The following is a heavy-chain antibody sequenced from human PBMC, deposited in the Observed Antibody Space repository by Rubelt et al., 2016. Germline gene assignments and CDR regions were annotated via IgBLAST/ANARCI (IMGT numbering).Heavy chain of an antibody. CDR3: ARSYCSGGSCYFFADY. J-gene: IGHJ4*02. V-gene: IGHV3-48*01. D-gene: IGHD2-15*01. Sequence: IEWVRQAPGKGLEWVSYISSSSSSIYYADSVRGRFTISRDNAKSSLYLQMSSLRVEDTAVYYCARSYCSGGSCYFFADYWGQGNLVIVYS. CDR2: ISSSSSSI.